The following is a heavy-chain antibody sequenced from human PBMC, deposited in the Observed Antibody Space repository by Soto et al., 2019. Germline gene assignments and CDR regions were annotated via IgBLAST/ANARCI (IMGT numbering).Heavy chain of an antibody. Sequence: QVQLQESGPGLVKPSQTLSLTCTVSGGPISSGSYYWSWIRQHPGKGLEWIGYIYYSGSTYYNPSLKSRVTISVDTSKNQFSLKLSSVTAADTAVYYCARDSGVVCSSTSCSWFDPWGQGTLVTVSS. CDR2: IYYSGST. CDR1: GGPISSGSYY. J-gene: IGHJ5*02. V-gene: IGHV4-31*03. CDR3: ARDSGVVCSSTSCSWFDP. D-gene: IGHD2-2*01.